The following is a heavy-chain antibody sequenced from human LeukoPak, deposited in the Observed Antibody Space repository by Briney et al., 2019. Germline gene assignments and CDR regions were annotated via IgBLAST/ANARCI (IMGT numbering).Heavy chain of an antibody. CDR1: GFTFSSYA. Sequence: GSLRLSCAASGFTFSSYAMSWVRQPPGKGLEWIGSIYYSGSTYYNPSLKSRVTISVDTSKNQFSLKLSSVTAADTAVYYCARGSHTTRDYWGQGTLVTVSS. V-gene: IGHV4-39*07. CDR2: IYYSGST. CDR3: ARGSHTTRDY. J-gene: IGHJ4*02. D-gene: IGHD1-1*01.